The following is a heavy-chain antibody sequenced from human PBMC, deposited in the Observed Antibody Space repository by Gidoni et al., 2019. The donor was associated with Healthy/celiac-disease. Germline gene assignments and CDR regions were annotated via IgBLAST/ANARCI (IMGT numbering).Heavy chain of an antibody. J-gene: IGHJ4*02. CDR3: ARRGYTPGLIDY. CDR2: IYYSGRT. D-gene: IGHD5-12*01. Sequence: QVQLQESGPGLVTPSETLSLTCTVSGGSISSYYWSWIRPPPGKGLEWIGYIYYSGRTNYNPSLKSRVTISVDTSKNQFSLKLSSVTAADTAVYYCARRGYTPGLIDYWGQGTLVTVSS. CDR1: GGSISSYY. V-gene: IGHV4-59*08.